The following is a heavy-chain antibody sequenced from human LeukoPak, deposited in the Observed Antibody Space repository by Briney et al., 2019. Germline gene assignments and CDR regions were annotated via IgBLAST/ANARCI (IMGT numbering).Heavy chain of an antibody. J-gene: IGHJ4*02. CDR3: ARQGPAYYFDH. CDR1: GYSISSGYY. Sequence: SETLSLTCTVSGYSISSGYYWGWVRQPPGKGLEWIGSIYHSGSTYYNPSLKSRVTISVDTSKNQFSLKLSSVSAADTAVYYCARQGPAYYFDHWGQGTLVTVSS. V-gene: IGHV4-38-2*02. CDR2: IYHSGST.